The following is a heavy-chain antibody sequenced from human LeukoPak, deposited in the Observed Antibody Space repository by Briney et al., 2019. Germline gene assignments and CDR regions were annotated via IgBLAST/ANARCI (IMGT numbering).Heavy chain of an antibody. CDR3: ARGSANRYHLYIDF. V-gene: IGHV3-7*01. Sequence: PGWSLRLSCAASGFTFSSYWMSLVRQAPGNGLEWVASIKQDGSEKYYVVSVKARFTISRDNSNNSLYLQISSLRAEDTAVYICARGSANRYHLYIDFWGQGTLVTVSS. D-gene: IGHD3-16*02. J-gene: IGHJ4*02. CDR2: IKQDGSEK. CDR1: GFTFSSYW.